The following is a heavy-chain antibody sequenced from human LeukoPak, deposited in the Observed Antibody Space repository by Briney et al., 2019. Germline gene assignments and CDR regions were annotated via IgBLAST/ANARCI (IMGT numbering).Heavy chain of an antibody. J-gene: IGHJ6*03. V-gene: IGHV1-8*01. Sequence: ASVKVSCKASGYTFTSYDINWVRQATGQGLEWMGWMNPNSGNTGYAQKFQGRVTMTRNTSISTAYMELSGLRSEDTAVYYCARTLSSSSNYYYMDVWGKGTTVTVSS. CDR2: MNPNSGNT. D-gene: IGHD6-6*01. CDR1: GYTFTSYD. CDR3: ARTLSSSSNYYYMDV.